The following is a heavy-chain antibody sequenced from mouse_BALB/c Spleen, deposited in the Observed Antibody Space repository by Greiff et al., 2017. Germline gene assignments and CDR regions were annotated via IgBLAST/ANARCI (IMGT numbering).Heavy chain of an antibody. Sequence: QVQLQQSGAELVRPGTSVKVSCKASGYAFTNYLIEWVKQRPGQGLEWIGVINPGSGGTNYNEKFKGKATLTADKSSSTAYMQLSSLTSDDSAVYFCARLWGYDEGYAMDYWGQGTSVTVSA. CDR1: GYAFTNYL. V-gene: IGHV1-54*01. CDR3: ARLWGYDEGYAMDY. CDR2: INPGSGGT. J-gene: IGHJ4*01. D-gene: IGHD2-2*01.